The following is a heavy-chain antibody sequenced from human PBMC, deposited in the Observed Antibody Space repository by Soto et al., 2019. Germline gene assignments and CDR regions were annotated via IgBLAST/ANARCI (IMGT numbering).Heavy chain of an antibody. V-gene: IGHV3-23*01. D-gene: IGHD6-19*01. CDR3: AKLIGGGQAVAGFDY. Sequence: EVQLLESGGGLVQPGGSLRLSCSASGFTFSSYAMSWVRQAPGKGLEWVSAISGSGGSTYYADSVKGRFTISRDNSKNTLYLQMNSLRAEDTAVYYCAKLIGGGQAVAGFDYWGQGTLVTVSS. CDR1: GFTFSSYA. CDR2: ISGSGGST. J-gene: IGHJ4*02.